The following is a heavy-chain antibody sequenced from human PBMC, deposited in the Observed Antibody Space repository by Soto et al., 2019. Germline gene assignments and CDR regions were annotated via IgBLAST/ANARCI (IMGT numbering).Heavy chain of an antibody. Sequence: SVKVSCKASGGTFSSYAISWVRQAPGQGLEWMGGIIPIFGTANYAQKFQGRVTITADESTSTAYMELSSLRSEDTAVYYCARDRTAAQRRGNWFDPWGQGTLVTVSS. CDR3: ARDRTAAQRRGNWFDP. J-gene: IGHJ5*02. CDR2: IIPIFGTA. D-gene: IGHD2-2*01. V-gene: IGHV1-69*13. CDR1: GGTFSSYA.